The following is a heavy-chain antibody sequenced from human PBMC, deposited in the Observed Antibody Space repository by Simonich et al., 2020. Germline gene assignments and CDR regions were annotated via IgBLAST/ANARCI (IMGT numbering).Heavy chain of an antibody. CDR1: GYSFTSYW. CDR2: VLPGDADT. V-gene: IGHV5-51*03. D-gene: IGHD5-12*01. J-gene: IGHJ4*02. CDR3: VRPDSGYDYFDY. Sequence: EVQLVQSGAEVKKPGESLKISCKGSGYSFTSYWIGWVRQMPGKGLEWKGIVLPGDADTRDRPSFQGQVTISADKSISTAYLQWSSLKASDTAMYYCVRPDSGYDYFDYWGQGTLVTVSS.